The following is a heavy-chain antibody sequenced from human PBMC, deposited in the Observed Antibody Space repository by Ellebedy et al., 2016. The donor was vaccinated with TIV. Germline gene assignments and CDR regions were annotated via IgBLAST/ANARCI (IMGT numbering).Heavy chain of an antibody. V-gene: IGHV1-18*01. J-gene: IGHJ1*01. CDR2: ISAFNGNT. D-gene: IGHD2-15*01. CDR1: GYTFTGNY. Sequence: ASVKVSCKASGYTFTGNYMHWVRQAPGQGLGWMGWISAFNGNTNYAQKLQGRVTMTTDTSTSTAYMELRSLRSDDTAVYYCALDCSAGSCTAEYFQHWGQGTLVTVSS. CDR3: ALDCSAGSCTAEYFQH.